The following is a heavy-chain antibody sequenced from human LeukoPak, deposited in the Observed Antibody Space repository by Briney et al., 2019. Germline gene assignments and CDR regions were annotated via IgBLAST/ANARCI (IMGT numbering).Heavy chain of an antibody. CDR3: ATGRWLQFFDY. CDR1: GGSISSGRYY. CDR2: IYYSGST. J-gene: IGHJ4*02. D-gene: IGHD5-24*01. Sequence: PSQTLSLTCAVSGGSISSGRYYWSWIRQPAGKGLEWIGYIYYSGSTNYNPSLKSRVTISVDTSKNQFSLKLSSVTAADTAVYYCATGRWLQFFDYWGQGTLVTVSS. V-gene: IGHV4-61*10.